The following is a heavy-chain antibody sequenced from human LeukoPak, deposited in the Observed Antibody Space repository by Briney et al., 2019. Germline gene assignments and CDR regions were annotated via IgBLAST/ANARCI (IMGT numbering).Heavy chain of an antibody. J-gene: IGHJ4*02. CDR3: ARHPLVLRDFDY. Sequence: TPSETLSLTCTVSGGSISTTNYYWGWIRQSPGKGLEWFGCVYYSGSTYYNPSLKSRVTISVDTSQNQFSLQLTSVTAADTAVYYCARHPLVLRDFDYWGQGTLVTVSS. CDR2: VYYSGST. V-gene: IGHV4-39*01. CDR1: GGSISTTNYY. D-gene: IGHD4/OR15-4a*01.